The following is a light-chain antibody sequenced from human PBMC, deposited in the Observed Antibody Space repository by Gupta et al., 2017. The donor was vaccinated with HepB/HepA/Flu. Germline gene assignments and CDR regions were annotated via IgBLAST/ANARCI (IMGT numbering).Light chain of an antibody. CDR3: HQYASTPFT. CDR2: GAS. V-gene: IGKV3-20*01. CDR1: QSLSNCF. J-gene: IGKJ4*01. Sequence: IVLTKSQGPLTLSLGERATFSCSASQSLSNCFLAWYQQKPGQAPRLLIYGASNRASGTPDRFSGSGSGTDFILTINRLEPEDFAVYSCHQYASTPFTFGGGTKVEFK.